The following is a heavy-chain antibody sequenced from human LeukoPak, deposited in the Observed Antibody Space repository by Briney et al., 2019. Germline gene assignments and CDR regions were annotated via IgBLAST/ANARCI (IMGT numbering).Heavy chain of an antibody. V-gene: IGHV3-64*01. CDR1: GFTFSNYA. D-gene: IGHD3-16*01. Sequence: GGSLRLSCEASGFTFSNYAMYWVRQAPGKGLEYVSAISSNGDNTYYANSVKGRFTISRDNSKNTLYLQMGSLRAEDMAVYYCARVWGIYLLGAFDIWGQGTMVTVSS. CDR2: ISSNGDNT. J-gene: IGHJ3*02. CDR3: ARVWGIYLLGAFDI.